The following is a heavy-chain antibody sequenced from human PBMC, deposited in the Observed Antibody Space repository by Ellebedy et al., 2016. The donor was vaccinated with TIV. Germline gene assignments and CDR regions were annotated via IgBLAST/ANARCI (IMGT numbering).Heavy chain of an antibody. CDR3: ARDVVVVAANYYYYGMDV. V-gene: IGHV1-69*06. Sequence: AASVKVSCKASGGTFSSYAISWVRQAPGQGLEWMGGIIPIFGTANYAQKFQGRVTITADKSTSTAYMELSSLRSEDTAVYYCARDVVVVAANYYYYGMDVWGQGTTVTVSS. J-gene: IGHJ6*02. D-gene: IGHD2-15*01. CDR2: IIPIFGTA. CDR1: GGTFSSYA.